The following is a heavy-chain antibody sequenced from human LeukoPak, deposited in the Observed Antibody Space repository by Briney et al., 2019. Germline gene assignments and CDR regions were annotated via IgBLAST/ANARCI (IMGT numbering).Heavy chain of an antibody. Sequence: GGSLRLSCAASGFTSSDYYMTWLRQAPGKGLEWLSYISNSGDTVFYADSVKGRFTVSRDNAKRSLYLQIESLRDDDTAVYHCVLGTINKDFYFGMDVWGQGTTVTVSS. CDR2: ISNSGDTV. J-gene: IGHJ6*02. CDR1: GFTSSDYY. V-gene: IGHV3-11*01. CDR3: VLGTINKDFYFGMDV. D-gene: IGHD2-8*01.